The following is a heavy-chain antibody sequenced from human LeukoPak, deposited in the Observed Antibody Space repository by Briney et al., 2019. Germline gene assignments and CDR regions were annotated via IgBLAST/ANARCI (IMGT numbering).Heavy chain of an antibody. V-gene: IGHV1-69*06. Sequence: ASVKVSCKASGYTFTSYAISRVRQAPGQGLEWMGGIIPIFGTANYAQKFQGRVTITADKSTSTAYMELSSLRSEDTAVYYCAREKFAVYYYDSSGYLPSNFDYWGQGTLVTVSS. D-gene: IGHD3-22*01. CDR2: IIPIFGTA. CDR3: AREKFAVYYYDSSGYLPSNFDY. J-gene: IGHJ4*02. CDR1: GYTFTSYA.